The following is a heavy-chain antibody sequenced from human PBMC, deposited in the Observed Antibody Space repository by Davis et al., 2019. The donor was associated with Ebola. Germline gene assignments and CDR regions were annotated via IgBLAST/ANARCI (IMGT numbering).Heavy chain of an antibody. J-gene: IGHJ3*02. CDR2: ISYDGSNK. V-gene: IGHV3-30*03. CDR1: GFTFSSYG. D-gene: IGHD4-17*01. Sequence: PGGSLRLSCAASGFTFSSYGMHWVRQAPGKGLEWVAVISYDGSNKYYADSVKGRFTISRDNSKNTLYLQMNSLRAEDTAVYYCARWGANHYDYGDYGPHAFDIWGQGTMVTVSS. CDR3: ARWGANHYDYGDYGPHAFDI.